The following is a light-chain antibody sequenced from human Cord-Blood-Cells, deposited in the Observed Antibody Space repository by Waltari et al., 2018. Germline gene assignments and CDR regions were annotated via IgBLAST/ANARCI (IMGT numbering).Light chain of an antibody. CDR1: TGAVTSGHY. Sequence: QAVVTQEPSLTVSPGGTVTLTFVSSTGAVTSGHYPYWFQQKPAQAPRTLIYYTSNKHSWTPARFSGSLLGGKAALPLSGAQTEDEAEYYCLLSYSGARVFGGGTKLTVL. V-gene: IGLV7-46*01. CDR3: LLSYSGARV. J-gene: IGLJ3*02. CDR2: YTS.